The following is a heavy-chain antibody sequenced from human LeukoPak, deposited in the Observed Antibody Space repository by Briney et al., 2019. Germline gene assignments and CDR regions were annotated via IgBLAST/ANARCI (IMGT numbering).Heavy chain of an antibody. J-gene: IGHJ5*02. V-gene: IGHV4-61*01. CDR2: IYYSGST. CDR1: GGSISSNNYY. Sequence: SETLSLTCTVSGGSISSNNYYWSWIRQPPGKGLEWIGYIYYSGSTNYNPSLKSRVTISVDTSKNQFSLKLSSVTAADTAVYYCAREDWNYWFDPWGQGTLVTVSS. D-gene: IGHD1-7*01. CDR3: AREDWNYWFDP.